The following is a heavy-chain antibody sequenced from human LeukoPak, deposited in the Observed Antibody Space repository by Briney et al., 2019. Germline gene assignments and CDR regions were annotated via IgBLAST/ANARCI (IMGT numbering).Heavy chain of an antibody. CDR1: GYTFTSYY. CDR2: IIPIFGTA. Sequence: SVKVSCKASGYTFTSYYMRWVRQAPGQGLEWMGGIIPIFGTANYAQKFQGRVTITADESASTAYMELSSLRSEDTAVYYCARVPDYYGSGGGYYYYMDVWGKGTTVTVSS. CDR3: ARVPDYYGSGGGYYYYMDV. D-gene: IGHD3-10*01. J-gene: IGHJ6*03. V-gene: IGHV1-69*13.